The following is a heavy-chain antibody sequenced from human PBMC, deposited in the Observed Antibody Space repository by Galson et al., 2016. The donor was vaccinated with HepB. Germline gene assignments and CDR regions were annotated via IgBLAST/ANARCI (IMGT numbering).Heavy chain of an antibody. CDR3: TTEGGYGTAMHWFDS. V-gene: IGHV3-23*01. CDR2: ISDNGGST. CDR1: GFTFSIFA. J-gene: IGHJ5*01. D-gene: IGHD1-1*01. Sequence: SLRLSCAASGFTFSIFAMNWVRQAPGKGLEWVSGISDNGGSTYYADSVKGRFTISRDNSKNTLYLQMNSLRAEDTAVYYCTTEGGYGTAMHWFDSWGQGTLVTVSS.